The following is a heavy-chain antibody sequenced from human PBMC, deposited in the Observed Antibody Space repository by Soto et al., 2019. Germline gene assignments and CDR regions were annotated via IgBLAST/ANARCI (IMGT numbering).Heavy chain of an antibody. CDR2: INPNSGGT. CDR1: GYTFTGYY. Sequence: GASVKVSCKASGYTFTGYYMHWVRQAPGQGLEWMGWINPNSGGTNYAQKFQGWVTMTRDTSISTAYMELSRLRSDDTAVYYCASSGPRTDIYGMDVWGQGTTVTVSS. J-gene: IGHJ6*02. V-gene: IGHV1-2*04. CDR3: ASSGPRTDIYGMDV. D-gene: IGHD1-1*01.